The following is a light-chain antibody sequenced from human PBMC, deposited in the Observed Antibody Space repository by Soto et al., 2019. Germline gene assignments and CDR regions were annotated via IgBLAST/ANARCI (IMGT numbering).Light chain of an antibody. CDR2: AVS. CDR1: SSDVGGYNY. CDR3: CSYTVSGTYV. J-gene: IGLJ1*01. V-gene: IGLV2-14*01. Sequence: QSGLTQPPSLSVSPGQSITISFTGTSSDVGGYNYVSWYQQHPGKAPKLMIYAVSNRPSGVSNRFSGSKSGNTATLTISGLQAEDEADYYCCSYTVSGTYVFGTGTKVTVL.